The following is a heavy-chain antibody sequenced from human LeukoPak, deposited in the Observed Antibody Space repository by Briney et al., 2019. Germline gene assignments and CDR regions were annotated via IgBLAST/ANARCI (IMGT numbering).Heavy chain of an antibody. V-gene: IGHV3-30*18. D-gene: IGHD3-22*01. CDR1: GFTFSSYG. CDR3: AKGFVTDSSGYYAVFAFDI. Sequence: GRSLRLSCAASGFTFSSYGMHWVRQAPGKGLEWVAVISYDGSNKYYADSVKGRFTISRGNSKNTLYLQMNSLRAEDTAVYYCAKGFVTDSSGYYAVFAFDIWGQGTMVTVSS. CDR2: ISYDGSNK. J-gene: IGHJ3*02.